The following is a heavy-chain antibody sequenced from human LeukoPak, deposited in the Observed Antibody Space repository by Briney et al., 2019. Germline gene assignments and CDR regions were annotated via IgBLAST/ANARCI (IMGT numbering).Heavy chain of an antibody. V-gene: IGHV3-30*02. CDR1: GFTFSSYG. J-gene: IGHJ4*02. D-gene: IGHD3-3*01. Sequence: GGSLRLSCAASGFTFSSYGMHWVRQAPGKGLEWVAFVRYDGSNKYYADSVKGRFTISRDNSKNTLYLQMNSLRAEDTAVYYCAKENVLRFLEWLLYFDYWGQGTLVTVSS. CDR2: VRYDGSNK. CDR3: AKENVLRFLEWLLYFDY.